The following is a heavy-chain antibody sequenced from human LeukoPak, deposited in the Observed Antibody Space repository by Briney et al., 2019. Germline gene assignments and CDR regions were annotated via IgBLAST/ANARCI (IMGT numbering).Heavy chain of an antibody. J-gene: IGHJ6*03. CDR2: IIPIFGTA. Sequence: ASVKVSCKASGGTCSSYAISWVRQAPGQGLEWVGGIIPIFGTANYAQKFRGRVTITTDESTSTAYMELSSLRSEDTAVYYCALGSHNIVVVPAAMAYYYYYMDVWGKGTTVTVSS. D-gene: IGHD2-2*01. CDR3: ALGSHNIVVVPAAMAYYYYYMDV. CDR1: GGTCSSYA. V-gene: IGHV1-69*05.